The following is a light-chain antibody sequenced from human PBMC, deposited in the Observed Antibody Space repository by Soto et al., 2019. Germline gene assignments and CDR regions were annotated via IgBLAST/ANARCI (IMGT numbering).Light chain of an antibody. J-gene: IGLJ2*01. CDR3: TSYTAFRTDIL. V-gene: IGLV2-14*01. CDR2: QVT. Sequence: QSVLTQPPSASGSPGQSITISCTGTSSDVGNYNFVSWYQHHAGTAPKLIIYQVTNRPSGVSDRFSGSKSGDTASLTISGIQAEDEADYYCTSYTAFRTDILFGGGTKVTVL. CDR1: SSDVGNYNF.